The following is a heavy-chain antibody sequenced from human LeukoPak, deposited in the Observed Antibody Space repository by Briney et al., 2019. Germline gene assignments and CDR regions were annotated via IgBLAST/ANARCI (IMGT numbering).Heavy chain of an antibody. CDR3: ARERDDYYFDY. CDR1: GFTFSGYE. D-gene: IGHD3-3*01. V-gene: IGHV3-48*03. J-gene: IGHJ4*02. Sequence: GGSLRLSCAASGFTFSGYEMNWVRQAPGKGLEWVSYISRSGTIISYTDSVKGRFTISRDNAKNSLYLQMNSLRAEDTAVYYCARERDDYYFDYWGQGTLVTVSS. CDR2: ISRSGTII.